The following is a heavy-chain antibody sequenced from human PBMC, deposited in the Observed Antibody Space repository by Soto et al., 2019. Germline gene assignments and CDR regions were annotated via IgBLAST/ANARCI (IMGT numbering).Heavy chain of an antibody. Sequence: EVQLVESGGGLVQPGGSLRLSCAASGFTFSDHYMDWVRQAPGKGLEWVGRTRNKANSHNTEYAASVKGSFTSSREDSNNPLYLQMNSLKVEDTAVYYCARATMVTDYWGQGDLVTVSS. J-gene: IGHJ4*02. V-gene: IGHV3-72*01. CDR2: TRNKANSHNT. CDR1: GFTFSDHY. D-gene: IGHD4-17*01. CDR3: ARATMVTDY.